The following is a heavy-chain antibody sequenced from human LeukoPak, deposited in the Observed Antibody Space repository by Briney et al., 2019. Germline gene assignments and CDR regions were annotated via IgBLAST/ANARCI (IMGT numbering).Heavy chain of an antibody. CDR1: GFTFSRYW. CDR3: ARGGSYALDAFDI. D-gene: IGHD3-16*01. CDR2: IKHDGSEK. V-gene: IGHV3-7*05. J-gene: IGHJ3*02. Sequence: GGSLRLSCAASGFTFSRYWMSWVRQAPGKGLEWVANIKHDGSEKYYVDSVRGRFTISRDNARNSLHLQMDSLRVEDTAVFYCARGGSYALDAFDIWGQGTMVTVSS.